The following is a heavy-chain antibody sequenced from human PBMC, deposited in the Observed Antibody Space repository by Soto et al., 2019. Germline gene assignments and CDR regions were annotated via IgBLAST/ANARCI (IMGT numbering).Heavy chain of an antibody. Sequence: ASVKVSCKASGYTFTSYGISWVRQAPGQGLEWMGWISAYNGNTNYAQKLQGRVTMTTDTSTSTANMELRSLRSDDTAVYYCARSDYSSSLGGMEVWGQGTTITVSS. CDR3: ARSDYSSSLGGMEV. CDR2: ISAYNGNT. CDR1: GYTFTSYG. J-gene: IGHJ6*01. V-gene: IGHV1-18*01. D-gene: IGHD6-6*01.